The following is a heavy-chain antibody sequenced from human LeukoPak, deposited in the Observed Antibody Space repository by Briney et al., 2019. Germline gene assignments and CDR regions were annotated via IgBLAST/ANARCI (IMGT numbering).Heavy chain of an antibody. CDR2: IIPIFGTA. CDR1: GGTFSSYA. CDR3: ARETKYQLFSFDP. Sequence: ASVKVSCKASGGTFSSYAISWVRQAPGQGLEWMGGIIPIFGTANYAQKFQGRVTITADESTSTAYMELSSLRSEDTAVYYCARETKYQLFSFDPWGQGTLVTVSS. D-gene: IGHD2-2*01. V-gene: IGHV1-69*13. J-gene: IGHJ5*02.